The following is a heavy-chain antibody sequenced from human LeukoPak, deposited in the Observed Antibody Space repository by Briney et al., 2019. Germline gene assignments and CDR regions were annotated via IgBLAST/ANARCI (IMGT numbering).Heavy chain of an antibody. CDR3: ARGRVTAVAGKGNFDY. D-gene: IGHD6-19*01. CDR2: INHSGST. Sequence: SEPLSLTCAGHGGSFSGYYWSWIRQPPPKRLDWIGEINHSGSTNYNPSLKSRVTISVDTSKNQFSLKLSSVTAADTAVYYCARGRVTAVAGKGNFDYWGQGTLVTVSS. CDR1: GGSFSGYY. J-gene: IGHJ4*02. V-gene: IGHV4-34*01.